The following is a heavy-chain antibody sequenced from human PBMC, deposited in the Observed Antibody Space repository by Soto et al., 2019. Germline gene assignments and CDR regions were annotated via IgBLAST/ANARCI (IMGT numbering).Heavy chain of an antibody. CDR2: IWYDGSNK. Sequence: GGSLRLSCAASGFTFSSYGMHWVRQAPGKGLEWVAVIWYDGSNKYYADSVKGRFTISRDNSKNTLYLQMNSLRAEDTAVYYCARGSVPRGWIQQIDYWGQGTLVTVSS. CDR3: ARGSVPRGWIQQIDY. V-gene: IGHV3-33*01. J-gene: IGHJ4*02. CDR1: GFTFSSYG. D-gene: IGHD5-18*01.